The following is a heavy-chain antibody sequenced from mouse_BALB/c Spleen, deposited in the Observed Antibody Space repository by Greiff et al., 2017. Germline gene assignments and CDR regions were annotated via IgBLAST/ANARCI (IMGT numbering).Heavy chain of an antibody. Sequence: VQLQQSGPELVKPGASVKISCKASGYTFTDYNMHWVKQSHGKSLEWIGYIYPYNGGTGYNQKFKSKATLTVDNSSSTAYMELRSLTSEDSAVYYCVYGNHYAMDYWGQGTSVTVSS. CDR2: IYPYNGGT. D-gene: IGHD2-10*02. V-gene: IGHV1S29*02. CDR3: VYGNHYAMDY. CDR1: GYTFTDYN. J-gene: IGHJ4*01.